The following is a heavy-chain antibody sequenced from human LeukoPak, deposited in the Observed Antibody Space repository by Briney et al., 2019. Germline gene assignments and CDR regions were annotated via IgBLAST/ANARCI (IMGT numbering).Heavy chain of an antibody. CDR2: ISYDGSNE. D-gene: IGHD6-19*01. CDR1: GFTFSSYV. J-gene: IGHJ5*02. Sequence: GGSLRLSCAASGFTFSSYVMHWVRQAPGKGLEWVAIISYDGSNEYYADSVKGRFTISRDNSKNTLYLQMNSLRAADTAVYYCARRGYSSGWYWFDPWGQGTLVTVSS. V-gene: IGHV3-30*04. CDR3: ARRGYSSGWYWFDP.